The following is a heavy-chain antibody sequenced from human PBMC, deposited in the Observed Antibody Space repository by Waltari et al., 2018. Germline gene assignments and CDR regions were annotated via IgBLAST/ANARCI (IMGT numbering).Heavy chain of an antibody. CDR3: ARGPSPFVVVGNWFDP. V-gene: IGHV4-34*01. D-gene: IGHD2-2*01. CDR2: INHSGST. Sequence: QVQLQQWGAGLLKPSETLSLTCAVHGGSSRGSYWSCVRQPPGTGLEWIGEINHSGSTNYTPSLKSRVTISVDTSKNQFSLKLSSVTAADTAVYYCARGPSPFVVVGNWFDPWGQGTLVTVSS. J-gene: IGHJ5*02. CDR1: GGSSRGSY.